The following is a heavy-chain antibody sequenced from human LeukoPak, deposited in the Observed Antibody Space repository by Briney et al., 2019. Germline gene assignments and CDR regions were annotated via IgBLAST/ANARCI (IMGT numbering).Heavy chain of an antibody. Sequence: PGGSLRLSCAASGFTFSSYWMSWVRQAPGKGLEWVANIKQDGSEKYYVDSVKGRFTISRDNAKNSLYLQMNSLRAEDTAVYYCARDGATYYYDSSGYYYFDDWGRGTLVTVSS. V-gene: IGHV3-7*01. CDR1: GFTFSSYW. CDR3: ARDGATYYYDSSGYYYFDD. J-gene: IGHJ4*02. CDR2: IKQDGSEK. D-gene: IGHD3-22*01.